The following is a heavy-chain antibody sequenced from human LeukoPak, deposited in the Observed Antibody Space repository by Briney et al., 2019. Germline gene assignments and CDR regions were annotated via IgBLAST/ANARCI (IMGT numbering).Heavy chain of an antibody. CDR1: ADSISNYH. CDR2: IYTDGNT. CDR3: ARVTYYYGSGSYSDY. J-gene: IGHJ4*02. D-gene: IGHD3-10*01. Sequence: PSETLSLTCTVSADSISNYHWSWIRQPAGEGLEWIGRIYTDGNTVYNPSLKSRVTVSVDKSKNQFSLKLSSVTAADTAVYYCARVTYYYGSGSYSDYWGQGTLVTVSS. V-gene: IGHV4-4*07.